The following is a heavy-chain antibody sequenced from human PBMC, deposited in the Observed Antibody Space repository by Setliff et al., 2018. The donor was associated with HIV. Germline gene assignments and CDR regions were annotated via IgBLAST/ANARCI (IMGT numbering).Heavy chain of an antibody. Sequence: PSETLSLTCTVSGGSISSGSYYWNWIRQPAGKGLEGIGRIYTSGSTNYNPSLKSRVTISVDTSRNQCSLTLSSVTAADTAVYYCARSYYYDSSGYSSRYWFDPWGQETLVTVSS. CDR3: ARSYYYDSSGYSSRYWFDP. CDR1: GGSISSGSYY. J-gene: IGHJ5*02. V-gene: IGHV4-61*02. CDR2: IYTSGST. D-gene: IGHD3-22*01.